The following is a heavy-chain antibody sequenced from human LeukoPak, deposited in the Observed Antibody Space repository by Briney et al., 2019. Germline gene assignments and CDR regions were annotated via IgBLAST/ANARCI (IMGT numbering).Heavy chain of an antibody. V-gene: IGHV3-48*04. CDR2: ISSSSSTI. D-gene: IGHD6-13*01. J-gene: IGHJ4*02. CDR1: GFTFSSYS. Sequence: GGSLRLSCAASGFTFSSYSMNWVRQAPGKGLEWVSYISSSSSTIYYADSVKGRFTISRDNAKNSLYLRMNSLRAEDTAVYYCARDSVRGIAAAGTSYFDYWGQGTLVTVSS. CDR3: ARDSVRGIAAAGTSYFDY.